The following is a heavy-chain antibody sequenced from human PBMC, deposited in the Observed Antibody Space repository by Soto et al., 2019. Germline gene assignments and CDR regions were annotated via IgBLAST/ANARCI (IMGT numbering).Heavy chain of an antibody. D-gene: IGHD3-22*01. Sequence: LSLTCAVSGGSISSGGYSWSWIRQPPGKGLEWIGYIYHSGSTYYNPSLKSRVTISVDTSKNQFSLKLSSVTAADTAVYYCSRDMYYYSSGYYSPGLFDIWGQGTMVTVSS. J-gene: IGHJ3*02. CDR3: SRDMYYYSSGYYSPGLFDI. CDR1: GGSISSGGYS. CDR2: IYHSGST. V-gene: IGHV4-30-2*05.